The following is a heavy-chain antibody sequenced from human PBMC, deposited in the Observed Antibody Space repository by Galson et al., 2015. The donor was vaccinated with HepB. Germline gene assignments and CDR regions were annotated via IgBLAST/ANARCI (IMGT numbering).Heavy chain of an antibody. V-gene: IGHV3-23*01. CDR2: ISGNGDST. CDR3: AKGYGLFDS. CDR1: GLTFSGYT. Sequence: SLRLSCAASGLTFSGYTMSWVRQSPGRGLEWISGISGNGDSTFYADSVKGRFTVSRDNSNNMLYLQMNSLRAEDAGLYFCAKGYGLFDSWGQGILVTVSS. J-gene: IGHJ5*01. D-gene: IGHD5-18*01.